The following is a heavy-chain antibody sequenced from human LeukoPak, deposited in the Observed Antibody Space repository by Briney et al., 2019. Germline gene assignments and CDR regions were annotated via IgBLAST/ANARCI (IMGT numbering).Heavy chain of an antibody. CDR2: IYYSGST. D-gene: IGHD3-9*01. V-gene: IGHV4-59*01. CDR1: GGSISSYY. Sequence: SETLSLTCTVSGGSISSYYWSWIRQPPGTGLEWIGYIYYSGSTNYNPSLKSRVTISVDTSKNQFSLKLSSVTAADTAVYYCARERYDILTGYLSAPDWFDPWGQGTLVTVSS. J-gene: IGHJ5*02. CDR3: ARERYDILTGYLSAPDWFDP.